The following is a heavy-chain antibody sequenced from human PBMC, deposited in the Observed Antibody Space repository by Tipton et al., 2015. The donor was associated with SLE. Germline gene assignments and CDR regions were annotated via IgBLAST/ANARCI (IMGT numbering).Heavy chain of an antibody. CDR3: ARAQGDYVYYYYYMDV. Sequence: AVSGFTVSSNYMSWVRQAPGKGLEWVSIIYSDGSTYYADSVKGRFTISRHNSKNTLYLQMNSLRAEDTAVYYCARAQGDYVYYYYYMDVWGIGTPVTVSS. V-gene: IGHV3-53*04. CDR1: GFTVSSNY. J-gene: IGHJ6*03. D-gene: IGHD4-17*01. CDR2: IYSDGST.